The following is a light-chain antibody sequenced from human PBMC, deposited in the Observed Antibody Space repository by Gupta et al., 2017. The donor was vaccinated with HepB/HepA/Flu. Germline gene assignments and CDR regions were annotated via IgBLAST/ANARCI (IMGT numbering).Light chain of an antibody. V-gene: IGKV3-20*01. Sequence: EIVLTKSPGPLSLSPGERATLSCRASQSLSSSYLAWYQQKPGQAPRLLIYGASSRATGIPDRFSGSGSGTDFTLTISRLEPEDFAVYYCQQYGSSPYTFGQGTKLEIK. CDR1: QSLSSSY. CDR2: GAS. CDR3: QQYGSSPYT. J-gene: IGKJ2*01.